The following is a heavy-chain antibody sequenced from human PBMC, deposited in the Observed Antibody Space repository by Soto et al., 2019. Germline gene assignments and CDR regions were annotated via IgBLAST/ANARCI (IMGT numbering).Heavy chain of an antibody. V-gene: IGHV3-66*01. CDR2: IYSGGST. CDR3: ALLTFRGPKDN. J-gene: IGHJ4*02. D-gene: IGHD3-16*01. Sequence: GESLKISCAASGFTVSSNYMSWVRQAPGKGLEWVSVIYSGGSTYYADSVKGRFTISRDNSKNTLYLQMNSLRAEDTAVYYCALLTFRGPKDNWGQGTLVTVSS. CDR1: GFTVSSNY.